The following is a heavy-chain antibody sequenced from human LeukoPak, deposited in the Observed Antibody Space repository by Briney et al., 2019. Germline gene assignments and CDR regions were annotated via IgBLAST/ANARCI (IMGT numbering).Heavy chain of an antibody. CDR2: IYYTGYT. Sequence: PSETLSLTCTVSGGAISNYYWSWTRQPPVKGLEWIGYIYYTGYTSYNPSLKSRVTMSADTSKNQFSLKVYSVTAADSAMYYCARSDRDDYNPYFYYGMDVWGQGTTVTVSS. V-gene: IGHV4-59*01. D-gene: IGHD5-24*01. CDR1: GGAISNYY. J-gene: IGHJ6*02. CDR3: ARSDRDDYNPYFYYGMDV.